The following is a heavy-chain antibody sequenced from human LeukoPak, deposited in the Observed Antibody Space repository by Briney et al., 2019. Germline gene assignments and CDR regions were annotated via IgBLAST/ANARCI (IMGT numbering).Heavy chain of an antibody. D-gene: IGHD1-26*01. V-gene: IGHV1-2*02. CDR2: INPNSGGT. Sequence: ASVKVSCKASGYTFTGYYMHWVRQAPGQGLEWMGWINPNSGGTNYAQKFQGRVTMTRDTSISTAYMELSRLRSDDTAVYYCASSYSGSYPGSNWFDPWGQGTLVTVSA. CDR1: GYTFTGYY. J-gene: IGHJ5*02. CDR3: ASSYSGSYPGSNWFDP.